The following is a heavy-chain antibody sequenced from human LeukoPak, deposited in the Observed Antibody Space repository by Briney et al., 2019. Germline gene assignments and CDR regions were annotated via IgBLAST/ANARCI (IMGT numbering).Heavy chain of an antibody. CDR1: GFTFSDHY. Sequence: GGSLRLSCAASGFTFSDHYMDWVRQAPGKGLEWVAVIWYDGSNKYYADSVKGRFTISRDNSKNTLYLQMNSLRAEDTAVYYCARDASSSSVFDYWGQGTLVTVSS. D-gene: IGHD6-6*01. CDR2: IWYDGSNK. J-gene: IGHJ4*02. V-gene: IGHV3-33*08. CDR3: ARDASSSSVFDY.